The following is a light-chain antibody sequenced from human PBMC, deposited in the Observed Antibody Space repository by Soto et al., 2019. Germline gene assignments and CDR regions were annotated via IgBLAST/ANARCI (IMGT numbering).Light chain of an antibody. CDR2: GAS. V-gene: IGKV3-15*01. Sequence: EIVMTQSPATLSVSPGERATLSCRASQSVSSNLAWYQQRPGQAPRLLIYGASIRLTGIPARFSGSGSGTEFTLTISSLQSEDFAVYYCQHYNDWVKTFGQGTKLEIK. J-gene: IGKJ2*01. CDR3: QHYNDWVKT. CDR1: QSVSSN.